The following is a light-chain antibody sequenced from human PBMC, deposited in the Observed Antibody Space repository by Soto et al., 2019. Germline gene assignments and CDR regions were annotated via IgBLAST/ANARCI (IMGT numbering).Light chain of an antibody. CDR1: QSITSW. J-gene: IGKJ1*01. V-gene: IGKV1-5*03. Sequence: GARVTITCRASQSITSWLAWYQQKPGKAPKLLIYKASNLESGVPSRFSGSGSGTEFILTISSLQPDDFATYYCQQLWTFGQGTKVDIK. CDR2: KAS. CDR3: QQLWT.